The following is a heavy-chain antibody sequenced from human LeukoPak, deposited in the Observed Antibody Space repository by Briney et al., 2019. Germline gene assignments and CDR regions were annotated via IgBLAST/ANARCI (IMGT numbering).Heavy chain of an antibody. CDR1: GGSISSSSYY. V-gene: IGHV4-39*01. CDR2: IYYSGST. CDR3: ANEWESNYFDY. Sequence: SETLSLTCTVSGGSISSSSYYWGWIRQPPGKGLEWIGSIYYSGSTYYNPSLKSRVTISVDTSKNQFSLKLSSVTAADTAVYYCANEWESNYFDYCGQGTLVTVSS. D-gene: IGHD1-26*01. J-gene: IGHJ4*02.